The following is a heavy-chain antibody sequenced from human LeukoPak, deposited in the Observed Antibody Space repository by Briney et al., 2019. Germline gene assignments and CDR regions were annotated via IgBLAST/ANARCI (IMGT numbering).Heavy chain of an antibody. J-gene: IGHJ3*02. CDR3: ASQDYYDSSRDGAFDI. V-gene: IGHV3-33*03. CDR1: GFTFSTYG. D-gene: IGHD3-22*01. Sequence: PGRSLRLSCAASGFTFSTYGMHWVRQAPGRGLEWVALIWYDGSNKYYADSVKGRFTISRDNAKNTLYLQMNSLRAEDTAVYYCASQDYYDSSRDGAFDIWGQGTMVTVSS. CDR2: IWYDGSNK.